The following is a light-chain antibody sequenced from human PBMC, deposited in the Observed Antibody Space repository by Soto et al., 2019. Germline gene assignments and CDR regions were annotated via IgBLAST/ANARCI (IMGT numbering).Light chain of an antibody. Sequence: IVMTQSPATLSLSPGDRATLSCRASQNVATNMAWYQQKPGQAPRLLIYGASIRATGVPARFSGSGSGTEFTLTIDSLQSEDFAVFYCHKFTNGLRTFGRGTRVEV. V-gene: IGKV3-15*01. CDR1: QNVATN. CDR3: HKFTNGLRT. J-gene: IGKJ1*01. CDR2: GAS.